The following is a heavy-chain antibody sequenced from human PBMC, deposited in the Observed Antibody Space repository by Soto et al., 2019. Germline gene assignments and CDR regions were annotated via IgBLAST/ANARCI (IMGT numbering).Heavy chain of an antibody. CDR3: ARAYSGRLPRRADYYFAMDV. Sequence: LRLFCAASGFTFSAYDMHWVRQTTGKGLEWVSAIGAADDPYYLGSVKGRFTISRENAKNSLYLQMNSLRAEDTAVYYCARAYSGRLPRRADYYFAMDVWGQGTTVTVSS. CDR2: IGAADDP. V-gene: IGHV3-13*05. D-gene: IGHD2-15*01. CDR1: GFTFSAYD. J-gene: IGHJ6*02.